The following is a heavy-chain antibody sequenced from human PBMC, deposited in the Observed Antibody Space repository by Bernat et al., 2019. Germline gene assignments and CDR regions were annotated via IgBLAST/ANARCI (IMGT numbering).Heavy chain of an antibody. V-gene: IGHV3-33*01. CDR1: GFTFSDYG. CDR3: ARAAAGIRDWCDP. Sequence: QVQLVESGGGVVQPGRSLRLSCAASGFTFSDYGMHWVRQAPGKGLEWVAVIWYDGNTKYYADSVKGRFTISRDISKNTLYLQMNSLRVEDTAVYYCARAAAGIRDWCDPWGQGTLVTVSS. J-gene: IGHJ5*02. CDR2: IWYDGNTK. D-gene: IGHD6-13*01.